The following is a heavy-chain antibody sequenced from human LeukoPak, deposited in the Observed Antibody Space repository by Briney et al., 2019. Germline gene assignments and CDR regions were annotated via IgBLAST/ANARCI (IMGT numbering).Heavy chain of an antibody. Sequence: GGSLRLSCAASGFTFSSYGMHWVRQAPGKGLERVAFIRYDGSNKDYADSVRGRFTISRDNSKNTLYLQMNSLRDEETAVYYCEKDIQWSLDVWGKGTTVTIFS. CDR3: EKDIQWSLDV. J-gene: IGHJ6*04. CDR2: IRYDGSNK. D-gene: IGHD2-15*01. V-gene: IGHV3-30*02. CDR1: GFTFSSYG.